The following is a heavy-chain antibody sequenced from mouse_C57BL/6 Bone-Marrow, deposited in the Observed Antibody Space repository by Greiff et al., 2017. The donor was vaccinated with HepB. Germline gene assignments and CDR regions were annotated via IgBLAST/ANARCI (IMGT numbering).Heavy chain of an antibody. CDR2: INPGSGGT. CDR1: GYAFTNYL. D-gene: IGHD1-1*01. Sequence: QVQLKESGAELVRPGTSVKVSCKASGYAFTNYLIEWVKQRPGQGLEWIGVINPGSGGTNYNEKFKGKATLTADKSSSTAYMQLSSLTSEDSAVYFCAREGYGSSLAWFAYWGQGTLVTVSA. CDR3: AREGYGSSLAWFAY. V-gene: IGHV1-54*01. J-gene: IGHJ3*01.